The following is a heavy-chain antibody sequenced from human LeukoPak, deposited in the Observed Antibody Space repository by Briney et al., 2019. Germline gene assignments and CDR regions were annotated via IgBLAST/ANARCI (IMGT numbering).Heavy chain of an antibody. V-gene: IGHV4-4*07. CDR1: GGSISSYY. Sequence: PSETLSLTCTVSGGSISSYYWSWIRQPAGKGLEWIGRIYTSGSTNYNPSLKSRVTMSVDTSKNQFSLKLSSVTAADTAVCYCARSGPYYYGSGSYYPDYWGQGTLVNVSS. CDR3: ARSGPYYYGSGSYYPDY. D-gene: IGHD3-10*01. J-gene: IGHJ4*02. CDR2: IYTSGST.